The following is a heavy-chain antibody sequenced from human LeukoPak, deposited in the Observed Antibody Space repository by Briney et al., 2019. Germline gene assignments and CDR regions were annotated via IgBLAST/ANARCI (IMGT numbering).Heavy chain of an antibody. CDR1: GYTFTGYY. CDR3: ARMAAAGKGGFDY. CDR2: INPNSGGT. J-gene: IGHJ4*02. D-gene: IGHD6-13*01. V-gene: IGHV1-2*04. Sequence: VASVKVSCKASGYTFTGYYMHWVRQAPGQGLEWMGWINPNSGGTNYAQKFQGWVTMTRDTSISTAYMELSRLRSDDTAVYYCARMAAAGKGGFDYWGQGTLVTVSS.